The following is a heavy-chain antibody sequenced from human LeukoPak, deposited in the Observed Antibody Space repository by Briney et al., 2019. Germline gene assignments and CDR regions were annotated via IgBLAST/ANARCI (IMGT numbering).Heavy chain of an antibody. V-gene: IGHV1-2*06. D-gene: IGHD3-22*01. CDR1: GYTFTGYY. CDR2: INPYSGGT. CDR3: ARGVSSGYYLDY. J-gene: IGHJ4*02. Sequence: ASVKVSCKASGYTFTGYYMHWVRQAPGQGLEWMGRINPYSGGTNYAQKLQGRVTMTTDTSTSTAYMELRSLRSDDTAVYYCARGVSSGYYLDYWGQGTLVTVSS.